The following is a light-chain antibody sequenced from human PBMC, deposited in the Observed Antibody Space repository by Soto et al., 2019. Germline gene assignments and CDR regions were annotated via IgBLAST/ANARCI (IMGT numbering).Light chain of an antibody. J-gene: IGKJ4*01. V-gene: IGKV1-27*01. CDR2: AAS. Sequence: DIQMTQSPSALSASVGDRVTITCRASQGINNYLAWYQQKPGKVPRLMIYAASTLHSGVPSRSSGGGSGTEFTLTISSLETEDVATYYCQKYNSAPLTFGGGAKVDLK. CDR3: QKYNSAPLT. CDR1: QGINNY.